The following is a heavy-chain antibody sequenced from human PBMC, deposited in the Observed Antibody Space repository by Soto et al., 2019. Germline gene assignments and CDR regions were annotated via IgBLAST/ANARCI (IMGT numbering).Heavy chain of an antibody. CDR2: INHSGST. J-gene: IGHJ4*02. V-gene: IGHV4-34*01. CDR1: GGSFSGYY. Sequence: SETLSLTCAVYGGSFSGYYWSWIRQPPGKGLEWIGEINHSGSTNYNPSLKSRVTISVDTSKNQFSLKLSSVTAADTAVYYCARGSATKYFDYWGQGTLVTVSS. D-gene: IGHD6-25*01. CDR3: ARGSATKYFDY.